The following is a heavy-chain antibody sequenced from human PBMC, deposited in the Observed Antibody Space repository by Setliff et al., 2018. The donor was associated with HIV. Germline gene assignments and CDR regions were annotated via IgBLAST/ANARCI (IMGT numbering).Heavy chain of an antibody. CDR2: MNPNTGVA. V-gene: IGHV1-8*01. D-gene: IGHD3-10*01. CDR3: ASGKGVGGVIITGGLDV. Sequence: ASVKVSCKASGHTFSNSDIHWVRRATGQGLEWMGWMNPNTGVAGYELKFQGRVTMTRDTSISTAYMELSSLTSEDTAVYWCASGKGVGGVIITGGLDVWGKGTTVTVSS. CDR1: GHTFSNSD. J-gene: IGHJ6*04.